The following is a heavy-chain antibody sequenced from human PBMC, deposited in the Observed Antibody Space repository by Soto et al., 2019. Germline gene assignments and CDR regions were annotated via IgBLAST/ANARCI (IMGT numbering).Heavy chain of an antibody. CDR1: GFTFSSYA. CDR2: ISGSGGST. CDR3: ATGRGVNFYDGMDV. J-gene: IGHJ6*02. V-gene: IGHV3-23*01. Sequence: EVQLLESGGGLVQPGGSLRLSCAASGFTFSSYAMSWVRQAPGKGLEWVSAISGSGGSTYYADSVKGRFTISRDNSKNTRYLQMNSLRAEDTAVYYCATGRGVNFYDGMDVWGQGTTVTVSS. D-gene: IGHD3-10*01.